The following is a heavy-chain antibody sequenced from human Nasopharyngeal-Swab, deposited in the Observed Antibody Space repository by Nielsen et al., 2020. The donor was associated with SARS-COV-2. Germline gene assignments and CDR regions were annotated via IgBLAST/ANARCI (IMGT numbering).Heavy chain of an antibody. CDR1: GYSFTSYW. CDR2: IYPGDSDT. Sequence: GESLKISCKGSGYSFTSYWIGWVRQMPGKGLEWMGIIYPGDSDTRYSPSFQGQVTISADKSISTAYLQWSSLKASDTAMYYCARQLMITFGGVIVTGAFDIWGQGTMVTV. CDR3: ARQLMITFGGVIVTGAFDI. D-gene: IGHD3-16*02. J-gene: IGHJ3*02. V-gene: IGHV5-51*01.